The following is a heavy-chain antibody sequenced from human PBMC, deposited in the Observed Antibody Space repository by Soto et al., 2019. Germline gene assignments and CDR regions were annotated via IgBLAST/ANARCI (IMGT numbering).Heavy chain of an antibody. CDR1: GFTFSSYD. V-gene: IGHV3-13*01. CDR3: ARGGWGGELLGDWFDP. Sequence: EVQLVESGGGLVQPGGSLRLSCAASGFTFSSYDMHWVRQATGKGLEWVSAIGTAGDTYYPGSVKGRFTISRENAKNSCFLQRNSLRAGDPAGFYCARGGWGGELLGDWFDPWGQGTLVTVSS. J-gene: IGHJ5*02. CDR2: IGTAGDT. D-gene: IGHD1-7*01.